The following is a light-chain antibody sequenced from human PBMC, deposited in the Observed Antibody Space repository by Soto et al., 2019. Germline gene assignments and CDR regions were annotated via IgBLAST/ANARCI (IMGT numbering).Light chain of an antibody. J-gene: IGKJ4*01. CDR3: QQYNVWPLT. CDR2: VAS. Sequence: EIVITQSPATLSVSPGERATLSCRASQSVSSNLAWYQQKPGQTPKLLIYVASTRATGIPARFSGSGSGTEFTFTISSLQSEDFAVYYCQQYNVWPLTFGGGTKVEFK. CDR1: QSVSSN. V-gene: IGKV3-15*01.